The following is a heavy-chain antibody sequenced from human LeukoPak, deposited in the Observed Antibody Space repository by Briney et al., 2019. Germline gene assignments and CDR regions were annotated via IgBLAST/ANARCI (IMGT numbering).Heavy chain of an antibody. CDR3: AREGYSSSSGGNWFDP. Sequence: PSQTLSLTCTVSGGSIDSVGSYWGWIRQHPGKGLEWIAYISYSGNTYYNPSLKSRVTISVDTSKNQFSLKLSSVTAADTAVYYCAREGYSSSSGGNWFDPWGQGTLVTVSS. J-gene: IGHJ5*02. D-gene: IGHD6-6*01. CDR2: ISYSGNT. CDR1: GGSIDSVGSY. V-gene: IGHV4-31*03.